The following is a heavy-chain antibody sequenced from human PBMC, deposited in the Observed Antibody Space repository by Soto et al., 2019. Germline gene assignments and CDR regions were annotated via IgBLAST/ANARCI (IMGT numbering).Heavy chain of an antibody. D-gene: IGHD2-15*01. J-gene: IGHJ4*02. CDR3: ARYCTGGACYSASLDY. CDR1: PFTFRSYS. Sequence: GGSLRLSCAASPFTFRSYSMHWVRQAPGKGLEWVTSISYDGSKESYADSVKGRSAVSRDNSKNTLYLQMNSLRPEDTAVYYCARYCTGGACYSASLDYWGQGTQVTVSS. V-gene: IGHV3-30*09. CDR2: ISYDGSKE.